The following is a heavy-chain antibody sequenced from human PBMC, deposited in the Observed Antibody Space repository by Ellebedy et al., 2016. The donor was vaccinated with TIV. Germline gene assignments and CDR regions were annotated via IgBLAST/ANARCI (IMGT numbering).Heavy chain of an antibody. Sequence: GESLKISCAASGFTFSSSAMHWVRQAPGKGLEWVALISYDGRNKYNADSVKGRFTIARDNSKNTLFLQMNNLRAEDTAVYYCARGTIPTGLSCLDYWGQGTLVTVSS. V-gene: IGHV3-30*04. D-gene: IGHD1-1*01. J-gene: IGHJ4*02. CDR3: ARGTIPTGLSCLDY. CDR2: ISYDGRNK. CDR1: GFTFSSSA.